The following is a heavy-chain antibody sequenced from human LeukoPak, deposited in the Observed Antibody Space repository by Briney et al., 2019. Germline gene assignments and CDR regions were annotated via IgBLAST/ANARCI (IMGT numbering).Heavy chain of an antibody. CDR3: ARGIGHYYYYYYLDV. D-gene: IGHD2/OR15-2a*01. CDR2: INHSGST. CDR1: GGSFSGYY. Sequence: SETLSLTCAVYGGSFSGYYWSWIRQPPGKGLEWIGEINHSGSTNYNPSLKSRVTISLDTSKNQFSLRLSSVTATDTALYYCARGIGHYYYYYYLDVWGKGTTVTVSS. V-gene: IGHV4-34*01. J-gene: IGHJ6*03.